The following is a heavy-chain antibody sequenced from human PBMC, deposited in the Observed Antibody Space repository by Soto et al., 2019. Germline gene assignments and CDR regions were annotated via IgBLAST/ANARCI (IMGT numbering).Heavy chain of an antibody. CDR3: TTAPTYSSSWYFGY. D-gene: IGHD6-13*01. CDR2: IKSKTDGGTT. J-gene: IGHJ4*02. Sequence: GGSLRLSCAASGFTFSNAWMSWVRQAPGKGLEWVGRIKSKTDGGTTDYAAPVKGRFTISRDDSKNTLYLQMNSLKTEDTAVYYCTTAPTYSSSWYFGYWGQGTLVTVSS. V-gene: IGHV3-15*01. CDR1: GFTFSNAW.